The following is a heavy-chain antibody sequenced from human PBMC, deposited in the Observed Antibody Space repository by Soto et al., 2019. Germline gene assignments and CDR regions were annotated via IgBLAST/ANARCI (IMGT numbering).Heavy chain of an antibody. CDR3: ASSLANYYYYGMDV. V-gene: IGHV1-69*12. Sequence: QVQLVQSGAEVKKPGSSVKVSCKASGGTFSSYAISWVRQAPGQGLEWMGGIIPIFGTANYANKFQGRVTITADESTSTAYMELSSLRSEDAAVYYCASSLANYYYYGMDVWGQGTTVTVSS. D-gene: IGHD5-12*01. CDR1: GGTFSSYA. J-gene: IGHJ6*02. CDR2: IIPIFGTA.